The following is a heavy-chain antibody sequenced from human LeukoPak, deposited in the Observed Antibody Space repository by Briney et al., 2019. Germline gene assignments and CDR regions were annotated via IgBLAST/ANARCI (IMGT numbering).Heavy chain of an antibody. J-gene: IGHJ4*02. Sequence: GGSLRLSCAASGFTFSIYSMNWARQAPGKGLEWVSYISTSSSTIYYADSVKGRFTISRDNAKNSLYLQMNSLRAEDTAVYYCARTDRQYSGGTEDYWGQGTLVTVSS. CDR3: ARTDRQYSGGTEDY. CDR1: GFTFSIYS. CDR2: ISTSSSTI. D-gene: IGHD5-12*01. V-gene: IGHV3-48*04.